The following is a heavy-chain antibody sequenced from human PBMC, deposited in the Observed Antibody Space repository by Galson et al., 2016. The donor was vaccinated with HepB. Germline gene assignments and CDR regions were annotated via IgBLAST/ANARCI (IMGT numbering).Heavy chain of an antibody. CDR3: ARDPGRDEGMDV. V-gene: IGHV3-33*01. CDR2: IWFVDGDE. Sequence: SLRLSCAASGFRISGHGMHWVRQAPGQGLEWVGVIWFVDGDEEYADSVKGRLTISTDNSKNTLSLHMNSLRVEDTAVYYCARDPGRDEGMDVWGQGTTVIVS. D-gene: IGHD3-10*01. J-gene: IGHJ6*02. CDR1: GFRISGHG.